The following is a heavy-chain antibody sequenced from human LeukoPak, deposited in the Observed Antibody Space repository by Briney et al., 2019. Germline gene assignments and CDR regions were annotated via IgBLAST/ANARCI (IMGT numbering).Heavy chain of an antibody. D-gene: IGHD3-3*01. CDR3: ARHFLAQAYFDY. Sequence: SSETLSLTCTVSGGSISSSSYYWGWIRQPPGKGLEWIGSIYYSGSTYYNPSLKSRVTISVDTSKNQFSLKLSSVTAADTAVYYCARHFLAQAYFDYWGQGTLVTVSS. CDR1: GGSISSSSYY. V-gene: IGHV4-39*01. J-gene: IGHJ4*02. CDR2: IYYSGST.